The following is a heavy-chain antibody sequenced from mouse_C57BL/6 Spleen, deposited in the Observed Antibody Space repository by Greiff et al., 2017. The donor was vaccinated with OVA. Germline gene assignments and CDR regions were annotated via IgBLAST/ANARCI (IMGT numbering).Heavy chain of an antibody. J-gene: IGHJ3*01. V-gene: IGHV1-76*01. CDR2: IYPGSGNT. CDR1: GYTFTDYY. D-gene: IGHD3-1*01. Sequence: VMLVESGAELVRPGASVKLSCKASGYTFTDYYINWVKQRPGQGLEWIARIYPGSGNTYYNEKFKGKATLTAEKSSSTAYMQLSSLTSEDSAVYFCARSTAWFAYWGQGTLVTVSA. CDR3: ARSTAWFAY.